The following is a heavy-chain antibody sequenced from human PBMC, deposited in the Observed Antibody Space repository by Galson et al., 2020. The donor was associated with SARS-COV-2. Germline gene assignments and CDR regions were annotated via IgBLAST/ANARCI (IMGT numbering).Heavy chain of an antibody. J-gene: IGHJ3*01. V-gene: IGHV3-23*01. CDR2: ISGSGGST. CDR1: GFTFNNFA. Sequence: GGPLRLSCAASGFTFNNFAMSWVRQAPGKGLEWVSSISGSGGSTFHADSVKGRFTISRDNPKNTVHLQLNSLRAEDTALYFCAKNDKGVAGRLLSFDVWGRGTMVTVSS. CDR3: AKNDKGVAGRLLSFDV. D-gene: IGHD6-19*01.